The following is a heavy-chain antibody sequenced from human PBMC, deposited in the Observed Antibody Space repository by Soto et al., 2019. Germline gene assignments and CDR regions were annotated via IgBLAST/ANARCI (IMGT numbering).Heavy chain of an antibody. D-gene: IGHD6-6*01. J-gene: IGHJ4*02. Sequence: QLQLQESGPGLVRPSETLSLTCTVSGGSISSRSYYWSWIRQPPGKGLEWIASINYGGVTYFNPSLKSRVTISIDTSTNQFSLRLSSLTAADTAVYFCARYVPSAQSYFDYWGQGTLVTVSS. CDR2: INYGGVT. CDR1: GGSISSRSYY. CDR3: ARYVPSAQSYFDY. V-gene: IGHV4-39*01.